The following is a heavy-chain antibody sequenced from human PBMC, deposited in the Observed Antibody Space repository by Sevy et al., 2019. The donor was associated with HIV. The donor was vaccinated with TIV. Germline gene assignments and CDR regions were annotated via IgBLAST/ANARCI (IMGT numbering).Heavy chain of an antibody. CDR3: AKVGIAAAVNYYYGMDV. D-gene: IGHD6-13*01. CDR1: GFTFSSYG. CDR2: IRYDGSNK. V-gene: IGHV3-30*02. J-gene: IGHJ6*02. Sequence: GGSLRLSCAASGFTFSSYGMHWVRQAPGKGLEWVAFIRYDGSNKYYADSVKGRFTISRDNSKNTLYLQMNSLRAEETAVYYCAKVGIAAAVNYYYGMDVWGQGTTVTVSS.